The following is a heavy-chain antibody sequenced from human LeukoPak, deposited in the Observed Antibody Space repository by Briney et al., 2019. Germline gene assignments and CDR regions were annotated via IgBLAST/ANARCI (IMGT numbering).Heavy chain of an antibody. D-gene: IGHD6-13*01. CDR1: GFTFSSYW. CDR2: ISSDGSST. V-gene: IGHV3-74*01. J-gene: IGHJ4*02. Sequence: GGSLRLSCAASGFTFSSYWMHWVRQAPGKGLVWVSRISSDGSSTTYADSVKGRFTISRDNAKNTLYLQMNSLRAEDTAVYYCARGLRGYSSYCKDYWGQRTLGTVSS. CDR3: ARGLRGYSSYCKDY.